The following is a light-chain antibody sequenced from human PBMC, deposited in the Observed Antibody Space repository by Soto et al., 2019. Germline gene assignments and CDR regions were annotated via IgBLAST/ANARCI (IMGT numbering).Light chain of an antibody. CDR3: APWDDSLNGPV. CDR2: SDN. J-gene: IGLJ3*02. V-gene: IGLV1-44*01. CDR1: SSNIVSYS. Sequence: QSVLTQPPSASGTPGQRVTISCSGSSSNIVSYSVSWYLHLPGTAPKLLIYSDNQRPSGVPDRFSGYKSGTSASLAISGLQSEDEADYYCAPWDDSLNGPVFGGGTKVTVL.